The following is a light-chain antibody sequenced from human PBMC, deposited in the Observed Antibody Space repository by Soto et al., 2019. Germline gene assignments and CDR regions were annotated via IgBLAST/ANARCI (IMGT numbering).Light chain of an antibody. CDR2: ATN. CDR3: QSDDNSLSAYV. V-gene: IGLV1-40*01. CDR1: SSNIGAGSD. J-gene: IGLJ1*01. Sequence: MQPAGVSAAPRRRVDVSCIASSSNIGAGSDVHWYQQLPGTAPKLLIFATNNRPSGVPVRFPGSKSGTSATLAITGLQADEEADYYCQSDDNSLSAYVLGTGTKVTVL.